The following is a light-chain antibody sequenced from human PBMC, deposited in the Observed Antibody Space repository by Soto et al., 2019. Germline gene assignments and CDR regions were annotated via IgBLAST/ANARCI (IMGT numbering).Light chain of an antibody. Sequence: EIVLTQSPGTLSLSPGERATLSCWASQSVSSSFLAWYQQKPGQAPRLLIYGASTRATGIPDRFSGSGSGTAFTLTISRLQPQDFAVYYCQQYGTSPYTFGQGTKLEIK. V-gene: IGKV3-20*01. J-gene: IGKJ2*01. CDR3: QQYGTSPYT. CDR1: QSVSSSF. CDR2: GAS.